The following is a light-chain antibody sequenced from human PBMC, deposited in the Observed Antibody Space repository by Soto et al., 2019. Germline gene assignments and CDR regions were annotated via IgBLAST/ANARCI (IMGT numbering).Light chain of an antibody. CDR1: SSDVGTYSY. CDR3: SSYTTSNTQV. CDR2: DVS. Sequence: QSALTQPASVSGSPGQSITISCTGTSSDVGTYSYVSWYQHRPGKAPKLMIYDVSYRPSGVSNRFSGSKSANTASLTISGLQAEDEADYYCSSYTTSNTQVFGGGTKLTVL. J-gene: IGLJ3*02. V-gene: IGLV2-14*01.